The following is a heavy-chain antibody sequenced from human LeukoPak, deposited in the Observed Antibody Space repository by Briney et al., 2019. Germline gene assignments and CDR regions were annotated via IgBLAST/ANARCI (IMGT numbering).Heavy chain of an antibody. Sequence: GGSLRLSCAASGFTVSSNYMSWVRQAPGKGLEWVSVIYSGGSTYYADSVKGRFTISRHNPKNTLYLQMNSLRAEDTAVYYCARDNPQEHAFDIWGQGTMVTVSS. D-gene: IGHD1-14*01. J-gene: IGHJ3*02. CDR3: ARDNPQEHAFDI. CDR1: GFTVSSNY. V-gene: IGHV3-53*04. CDR2: IYSGGST.